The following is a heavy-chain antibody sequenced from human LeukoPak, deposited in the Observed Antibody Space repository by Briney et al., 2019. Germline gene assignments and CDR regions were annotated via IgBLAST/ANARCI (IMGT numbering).Heavy chain of an antibody. V-gene: IGHV4-4*07. CDR3: AKSNGYGLVDI. CDR1: GGSISSYY. D-gene: IGHD3-10*01. Sequence: PSETLSLTCTVSGGSISSYYWSWIRQPAGKGLEWIGRIYTSGSTNYNPSLKSRVTISVDTSRNQFSLKLNSVTAADTAVYYCAKSNGYGLVDIWGQGTMVTVSS. J-gene: IGHJ3*02. CDR2: IYTSGST.